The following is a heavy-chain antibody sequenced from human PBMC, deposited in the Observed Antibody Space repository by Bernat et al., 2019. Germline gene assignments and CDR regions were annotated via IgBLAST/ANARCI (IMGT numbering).Heavy chain of an antibody. J-gene: IGHJ4*02. V-gene: IGHV3-30*02. CDR3: AKVFYDFWSGPPDY. D-gene: IGHD3-3*01. CDR1: GFTFSSYG. CDR2: ISYDGSNK. Sequence: QVQLVESGGGVVQPGGSLRLSCAASGFTFSSYGMHWVRQAPGKGLEWVAFISYDGSNKYYADSVKGRFTISRDNSKNTLYLQMNSLRAEDTAVYYCAKVFYDFWSGPPDYWGQGTLVTVSS.